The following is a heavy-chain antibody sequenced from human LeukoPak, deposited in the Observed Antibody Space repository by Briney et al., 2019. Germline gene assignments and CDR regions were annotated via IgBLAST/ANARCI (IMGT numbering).Heavy chain of an antibody. V-gene: IGHV3-23*01. CDR1: GFTFSSYA. CDR3: ARRDIVVVPAAIFGAFDI. CDR2: ISGSGGST. Sequence: GGSLRLSCAASGFTFSSYAMSWVRQAPGKGLEWVSAISGSGGSTYYADSVKGRFTISRDNSKNTLYLQMNSLRAEDTAVYYCARRDIVVVPAAIFGAFDIWGQGTMVTVSS. D-gene: IGHD2-2*02. J-gene: IGHJ3*02.